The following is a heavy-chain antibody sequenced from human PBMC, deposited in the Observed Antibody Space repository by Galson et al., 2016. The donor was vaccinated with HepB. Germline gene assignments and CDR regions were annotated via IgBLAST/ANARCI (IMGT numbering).Heavy chain of an antibody. J-gene: IGHJ4*02. CDR1: GGSVSSGSYY. D-gene: IGHD3-22*01. V-gene: IGHV4-61*01. CDR3: ARERAMIVVVDNAYYFDY. CDR2: IYYSGST. Sequence: SETLSLTCVVYGGSVSSGSYYWSWIRQPPGKGLEWIGYIYYSGSTSYKSSLKSRVTMSIDMSKNQFSLKLTSVTAADTAVYFCARERAMIVVVDNAYYFDYWGRGILVTVSS.